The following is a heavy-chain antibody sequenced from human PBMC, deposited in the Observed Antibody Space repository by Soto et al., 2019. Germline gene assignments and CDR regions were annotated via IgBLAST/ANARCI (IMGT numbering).Heavy chain of an antibody. D-gene: IGHD1-7*01. Sequence: ASVKVSCKASGYTVTDYYMNWVRQAPGQGLEWMGWINPKSGGTNYAQKFQGRVTMTRDTSVGIVYMELSRLRSDDAAVYYCAREPPLYNWNFLGSYGMDVWGQGTTVTVSS. V-gene: IGHV1-2*02. CDR2: INPKSGGT. CDR1: GYTVTDYY. CDR3: AREPPLYNWNFLGSYGMDV. J-gene: IGHJ6*02.